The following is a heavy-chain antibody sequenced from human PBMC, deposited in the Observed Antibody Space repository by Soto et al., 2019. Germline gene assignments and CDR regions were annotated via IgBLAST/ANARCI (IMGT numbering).Heavy chain of an antibody. CDR2: IYHSGST. J-gene: IGHJ5*02. D-gene: IGHD6-19*01. Sequence: QVQLQESGPGLVKPSETLSLTCTVSGGSVSSGSYYWGWIRQPPGKGLEWIGYIYHSGSTNYNPSLKSRVTISGDTPKNQSSLSRTSVTAADTAVYYCARLSAAWFDPWGQGTLVTVAS. CDR3: ARLSAAWFDP. CDR1: GGSVSSGSYY. V-gene: IGHV4-61*01.